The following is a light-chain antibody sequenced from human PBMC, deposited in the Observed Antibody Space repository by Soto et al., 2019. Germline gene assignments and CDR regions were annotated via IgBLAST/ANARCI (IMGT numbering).Light chain of an antibody. V-gene: IGKV1-6*01. CDR3: LQEYYYPLT. J-gene: IGKJ1*01. Sequence: AIQMTQSPSSLSASVGDRVTITCRASQGIRNDLGWYQQKPGKAPKILIYAASTLQSGVPSSFRGSGSGTDFTLAISSLQPEDFATYYCLQEYYYPLTFGQGTKVEIK. CDR1: QGIRND. CDR2: AAS.